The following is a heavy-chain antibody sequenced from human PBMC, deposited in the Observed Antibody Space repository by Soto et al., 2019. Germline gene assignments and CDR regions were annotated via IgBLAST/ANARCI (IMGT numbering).Heavy chain of an antibody. CDR2: INSDGSST. CDR3: ARDWGRNYCSGGSCYSPPAFDI. V-gene: IGHV3-74*01. CDR1: GFTFSSYW. J-gene: IGHJ3*02. Sequence: GGSLRLSCAASGFTFSSYWMHWVRQAPGKGLVWVSRINSDGSSTSYADSMKGRFTISRDNAKNTLYLQMNSLRAEDTAVYYCARDWGRNYCSGGSCYSPPAFDIWGQGTMVTVSS. D-gene: IGHD2-15*01.